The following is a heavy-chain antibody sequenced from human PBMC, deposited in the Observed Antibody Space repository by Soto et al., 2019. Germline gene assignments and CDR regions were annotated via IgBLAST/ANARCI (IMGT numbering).Heavy chain of an antibody. Sequence: SGTLSLTCTVSGGSISSSNWWSWVRQPPGKGLEWIGEIFHSGSTNYNPSLKSRVTTSVDKSKNQFSLKLSSVTAADTAVYSCARDRQLVPCESRGHGSQVTVS. CDR1: GGSISSSNW. CDR2: IFHSGST. V-gene: IGHV4-4*02. CDR3: ARDRQLVPCES. D-gene: IGHD6-6*01. J-gene: IGHJ5*01.